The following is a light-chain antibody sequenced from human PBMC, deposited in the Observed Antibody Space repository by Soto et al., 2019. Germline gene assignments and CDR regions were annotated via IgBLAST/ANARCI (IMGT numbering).Light chain of an antibody. CDR2: AAS. J-gene: IGKJ4*01. CDR1: RDLTNY. V-gene: IGKV1-39*01. CDR3: QQTYYIPLT. Sequence: DVQLTQSPPPLSASVVDRVSISCRASRDLTNYLNWYQQKPGKAPILLVYAASTLENGVPSRFSGSGSGTHFTLTIDNLQPEDVATYFCQQTYYIPLTFGGGTKVDI.